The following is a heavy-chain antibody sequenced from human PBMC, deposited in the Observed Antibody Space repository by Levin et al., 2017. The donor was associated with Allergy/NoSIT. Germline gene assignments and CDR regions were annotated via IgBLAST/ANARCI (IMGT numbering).Heavy chain of an antibody. V-gene: IGHV4-31*03. D-gene: IGHD3-22*01. Sequence: SETLSLTCTVSGGSISSGGYYWSWIRQHPGKGLEWIGYIYYSGSTYYNPSLKSRVTISVDTSKNQFSLKLSSVTAADTAVYYCARDSSYYYDSSGYDYYYYGMDVWGQGTTVTVSS. CDR3: ARDSSYYYDSSGYDYYYYGMDV. J-gene: IGHJ6*02. CDR2: IYYSGST. CDR1: GGSISSGGYY.